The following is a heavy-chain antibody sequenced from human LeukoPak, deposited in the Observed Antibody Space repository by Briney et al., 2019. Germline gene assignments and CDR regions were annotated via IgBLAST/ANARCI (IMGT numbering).Heavy chain of an antibody. Sequence: GGSLRLSCAASGFTFSSYAVSWVRQAPGKGLEWVSAISGSGGSTYYADSVKGRFTISRDNSKNTLYLQMNSLRAEDTAVYYCAKEVGYYDFWSGYYRYYYYYMDVWGKGTTVTVSS. CDR2: ISGSGGST. D-gene: IGHD3-3*01. CDR3: AKEVGYYDFWSGYYRYYYYYMDV. CDR1: GFTFSSYA. J-gene: IGHJ6*03. V-gene: IGHV3-23*01.